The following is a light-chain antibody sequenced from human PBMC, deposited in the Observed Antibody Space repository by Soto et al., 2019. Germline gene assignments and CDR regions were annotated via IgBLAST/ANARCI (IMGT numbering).Light chain of an antibody. CDR2: DVS. CDR1: SSDVGGYNY. Sequence: QSVLTQPASVSGSPGQSITISCTGTSSDVGGYNYVSWYQQHPGKAPKLMIYDVSNRPSGVSNRFSGSKSGNTASLTISGLQAEDEADYYSSSYTSSSTVFGGGPKVTVL. J-gene: IGLJ3*02. V-gene: IGLV2-14*01. CDR3: SSYTSSSTV.